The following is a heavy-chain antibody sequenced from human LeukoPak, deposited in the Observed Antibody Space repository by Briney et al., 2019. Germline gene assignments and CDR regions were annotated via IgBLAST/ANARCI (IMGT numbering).Heavy chain of an antibody. CDR3: AREVSYGYYYYYYMDV. Sequence: GGSLRLSCAASGFTFDDYGMSWVRQAPGKGLEWVSGINWNGGSTGYADSVKGRFTISRDNSKSSLYLQMNSLRAEDTALYYCAREVSYGYYYYYYMDVWGKGTTVTVSS. D-gene: IGHD5-18*01. CDR1: GFTFDDYG. J-gene: IGHJ6*03. V-gene: IGHV3-20*04. CDR2: INWNGGST.